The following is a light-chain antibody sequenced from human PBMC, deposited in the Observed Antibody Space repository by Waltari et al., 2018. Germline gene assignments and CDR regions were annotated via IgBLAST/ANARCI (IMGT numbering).Light chain of an antibody. CDR2: YAS. V-gene: IGKV3-20*01. CDR3: QNYVRLPAT. Sequence: EIVLTQSPGTLSLSPGERATLACRASQSVGRSLAWYQQKPGQAPRLLIYYASRRATGIPDRFSGSGSGTDFSLTISRLEPEDFAVYYCQNYVRLPATFGQGTKVEI. CDR1: QSVGRS. J-gene: IGKJ1*01.